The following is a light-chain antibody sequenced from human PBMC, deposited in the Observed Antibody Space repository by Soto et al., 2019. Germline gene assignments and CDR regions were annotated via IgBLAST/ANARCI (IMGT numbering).Light chain of an antibody. J-gene: IGLJ2*01. CDR2: DVS. CDR1: SRDVGGYNY. CDR3: SSYTSSSTLVV. V-gene: IGLV2-14*01. Sequence: QSVLTQPASVSGSPGQSITISCTGTSRDVGGYNYVSWYQQHPGKAPKLMIYDVSNRPSGVSNRFSGSKSGNTASLTISGLQAEDEADYYCSSYTSSSTLVVFGGGNKVTVL.